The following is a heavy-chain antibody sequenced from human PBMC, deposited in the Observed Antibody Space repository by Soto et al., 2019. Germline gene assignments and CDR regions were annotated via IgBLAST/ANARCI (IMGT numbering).Heavy chain of an antibody. CDR1: GGSISSCY. D-gene: IGHD6-19*01. CDR2: IYYSGST. CDR3: VRDQDSSGWYNWFDP. V-gene: IGHV4-59*01. Sequence: PSETLALSRTVSGGSISSCYCSWIRQPPGKGLEWIGYIYYSGSTNYNPSLKSRVTISVDTSKNQFSLKLSSVTAADTAVYYCVRDQDSSGWYNWFDPWGQGTLVTVSS. J-gene: IGHJ5*02.